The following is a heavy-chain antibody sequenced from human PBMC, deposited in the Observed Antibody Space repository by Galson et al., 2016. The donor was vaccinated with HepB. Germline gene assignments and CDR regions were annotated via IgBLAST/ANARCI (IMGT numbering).Heavy chain of an antibody. CDR3: ARDFFYGSGNYYNLRDY. V-gene: IGHV1-2*02. D-gene: IGHD3-10*01. Sequence: SVKVSCKTSGYTFTDYYLHWVRQAPGQGLEWMGWINPNSGITNYPQKFQGRVTLTRDTSISTAYMELSGLRSDDTAVYYCARDFFYGSGNYYNLRDYWGQGALVTFSS. J-gene: IGHJ4*02. CDR2: INPNSGIT. CDR1: GYTFTDYY.